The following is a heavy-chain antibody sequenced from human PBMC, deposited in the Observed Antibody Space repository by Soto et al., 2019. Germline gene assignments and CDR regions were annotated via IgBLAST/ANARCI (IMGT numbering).Heavy chain of an antibody. J-gene: IGHJ3*02. D-gene: IGHD3-22*01. CDR1: GGSISSGGYS. Sequence: QLQLQESGSGLVKPSQTLSLTCAVSGGSISSGGYSWSWIRQPPGKGLEWIGYIYHSGSTYYNPSLKSRVTISVDRSKNQFSLKLSSVTAADTAVYYCARAGYYYDSSGHTGGAFDIWGQGTMVTVSS. CDR3: ARAGYYYDSSGHTGGAFDI. CDR2: IYHSGST. V-gene: IGHV4-30-2*01.